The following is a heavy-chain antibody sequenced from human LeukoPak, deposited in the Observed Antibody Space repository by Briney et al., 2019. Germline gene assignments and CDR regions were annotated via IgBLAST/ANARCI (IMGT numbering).Heavy chain of an antibody. D-gene: IGHD3-16*01. CDR1: GFTFSSYW. Sequence: GGSLTLSCAASGFTFSSYWMRWVRQPPGGGVVGVTRIIYDGRSTSYTASVKGRFTISRDNAKNTLYLQMNGVRAEDTAVYYCARVRWGGLYYFDYWGQGTLVTVSS. CDR2: IIYDGRST. V-gene: IGHV3-74*01. CDR3: ARVRWGGLYYFDY. J-gene: IGHJ4*02.